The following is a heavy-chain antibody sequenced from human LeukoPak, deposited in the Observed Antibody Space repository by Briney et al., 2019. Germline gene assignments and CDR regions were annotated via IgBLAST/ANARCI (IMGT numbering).Heavy chain of an antibody. J-gene: IGHJ4*02. CDR3: TRGLHCSGGSCYSGDYEL. CDR1: GFTFGDYA. V-gene: IGHV3-49*03. CDR2: IRSKAYGGTT. Sequence: GRSLRLSCTASGFTFGDYAMSWFRQAPGKGLEWVGFIRSKAYGGTTEYAASVKGRFTISRDDSKSIAYLQMNSLKTEDTAVYYCTRGLHCSGGSCYSGDYELWGQGTLVTVSS. D-gene: IGHD2-15*01.